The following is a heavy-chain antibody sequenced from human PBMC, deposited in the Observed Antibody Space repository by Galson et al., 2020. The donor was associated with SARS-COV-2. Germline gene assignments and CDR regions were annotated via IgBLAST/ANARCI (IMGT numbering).Heavy chain of an antibody. D-gene: IGHD3-16*01. CDR3: AQLLSFIWGGIDY. V-gene: IGHV4-39*01. CDR2: IYNSGGT. J-gene: IGHJ4*02. Sequence: ASETLSLTCTVSGGSISSTSYCWGWIRQPPGKGLEWIGAIYNSGGTYYNPSLKSRVTISVDTSKHQFSLNLSSVTAADTAVYYCAQLLSFIWGGIDYWGRGTLVTVSS. CDR1: GGSISSTSYC.